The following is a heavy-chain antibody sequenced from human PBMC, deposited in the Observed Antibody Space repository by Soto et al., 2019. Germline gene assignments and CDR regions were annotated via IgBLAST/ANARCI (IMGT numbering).Heavy chain of an antibody. CDR1: GFTFSLYA. CDR3: AKNRGDYVIYTWFDP. Sequence: GGSLRLSCAASGFTFSLYAMSWVRQAPGKGLEWVSAISGSGGSTYYADSVKGRFTISRDNSKNTLYLQMNSLRAEDTAVYYCAKNRGDYVIYTWFDPWGQGTLVTVSS. V-gene: IGHV3-23*01. J-gene: IGHJ5*02. CDR2: ISGSGGST. D-gene: IGHD4-17*01.